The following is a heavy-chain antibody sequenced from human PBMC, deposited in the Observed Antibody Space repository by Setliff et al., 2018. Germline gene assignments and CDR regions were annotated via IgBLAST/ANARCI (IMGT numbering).Heavy chain of an antibody. J-gene: IGHJ4*02. CDR2: IYLGDSDT. CDR1: GYNVNNYW. CDR3: AKNHLAGTPHVYFDY. Sequence: HGESLKISCKGSGYNVNNYWIGWVRQMPGKGLEWMGIIYLGDSDTRYSPSFQGHVTISADKSTRTAYIQWNRLKASDTAIYYCAKNHLAGTPHVYFDYWGKGTLVTVSS. V-gene: IGHV5-51*01. D-gene: IGHD6-19*01.